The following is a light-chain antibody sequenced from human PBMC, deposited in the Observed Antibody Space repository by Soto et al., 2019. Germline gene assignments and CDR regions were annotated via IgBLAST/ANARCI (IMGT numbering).Light chain of an antibody. CDR2: VAS. V-gene: IGKV1-39*01. CDR3: QQSYRTPWT. J-gene: IGKJ1*01. CDR1: QSISNY. Sequence: DIQMTQSPSSLSASVGDRVTITCRASQSISNYLNWYQQKPGKAPNLLIYVASSLQSGVPSRFSGSGSGTDFTLTISSLQPEDFATYYCQQSYRTPWTFGQGTKVEIK.